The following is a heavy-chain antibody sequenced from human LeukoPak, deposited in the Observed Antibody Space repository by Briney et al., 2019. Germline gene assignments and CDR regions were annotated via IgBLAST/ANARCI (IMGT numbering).Heavy chain of an antibody. J-gene: IGHJ4*02. D-gene: IGHD3-10*01. Sequence: GVSLRLSCAASGFTFSDYAMNWVRQDPGKGLEWVSSIAYTGTYYADSVKGRFIVSGDDSKSMLFLQMNSLRAEDTAVYFCANRFFSEFWGQGILVTVSS. V-gene: IGHV3-23*01. CDR1: GFTFSDYA. CDR2: IAYTGT. CDR3: ANRFFSEF.